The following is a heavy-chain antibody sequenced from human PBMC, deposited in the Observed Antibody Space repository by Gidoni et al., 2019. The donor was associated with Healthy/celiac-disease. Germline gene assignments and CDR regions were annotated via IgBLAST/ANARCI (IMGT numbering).Heavy chain of an antibody. D-gene: IGHD3-10*01. V-gene: IGHV3-23*01. CDR2: ISGSGGST. Sequence: EVQLLESGGGLVQPGGSLRLSCAASGFTFSSCAMRCVRQAPGKGLEWVSVISGSGGSTYYADSVKGRFTISRDNSKNTLYLQMNSLRAEDTAVYYCAKVYGSGSYYRGIFDYWGQGTLVTVSS. CDR1: GFTFSSCA. J-gene: IGHJ4*02. CDR3: AKVYGSGSYYRGIFDY.